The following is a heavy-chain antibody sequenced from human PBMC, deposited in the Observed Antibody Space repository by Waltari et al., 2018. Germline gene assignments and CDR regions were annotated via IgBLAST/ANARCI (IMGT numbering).Heavy chain of an antibody. Sequence: EVQLVQSGAEVRKPGESLTLSCQGSGYRFTTHWIAWVRQMPGKGLEWMGLINPEDSDTTTSPSFQGQVTISADKSTRTAFLQWRSLKPSDTAMYYCASGYYSRPIDFWGRGTLVTVPS. CDR1: GYRFTTHW. V-gene: IGHV5-51*01. CDR2: INPEDSDT. CDR3: ASGYYSRPIDF. D-gene: IGHD1-26*01. J-gene: IGHJ4*02.